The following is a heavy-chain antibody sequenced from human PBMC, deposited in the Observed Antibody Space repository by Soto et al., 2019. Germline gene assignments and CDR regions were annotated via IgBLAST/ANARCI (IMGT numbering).Heavy chain of an antibody. CDR3: AMGGYSYGYPKEHFDY. CDR1: GGTFSSYA. J-gene: IGHJ4*02. Sequence: ASVKVSCKASGGTFSSYAISWVRQAPGQGLEWMGGIIPIFGTANYAQKFQGRVTITADESTSTAYMELSSLRSEDTAVYYCAMGGYSYGYPKEHFDYWGQGTLVTVSS. CDR2: IIPIFGTA. V-gene: IGHV1-69*13. D-gene: IGHD5-18*01.